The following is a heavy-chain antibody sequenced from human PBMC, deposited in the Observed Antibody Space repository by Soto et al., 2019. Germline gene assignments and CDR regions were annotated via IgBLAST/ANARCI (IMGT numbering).Heavy chain of an antibody. J-gene: IGHJ4*02. CDR3: TDQEMATEGHGY. V-gene: IGHV4-59*01. Sequence: PSETLSLTCTASGGSISSYDWSWIRQPPGKGLEWIGYIYYSGSTNYNPSLKRRLTITVDTSKNQFPLKLSTVTAADTAVYYCTDQEMATEGHGYWGQGTLVTVSS. D-gene: IGHD5-12*01. CDR1: GGSISSYD. CDR2: IYYSGST.